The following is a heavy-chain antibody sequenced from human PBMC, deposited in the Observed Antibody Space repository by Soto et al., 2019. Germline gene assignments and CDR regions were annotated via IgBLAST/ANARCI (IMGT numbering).Heavy chain of an antibody. V-gene: IGHV3-30-3*01. CDR2: ISYDGSNK. D-gene: IGHD3-10*01. CDR3: ARIPGIKVWFDP. Sequence: QVQLVESGGGVVQPGRSLRLSCAASGFTFSSYAMHWVRQAPGKGLEWVAVISYDGSNKYYADSVKGRFTISRDNSKNMLYLQMNSLRAEDTAVYYCARIPGIKVWFDPWGQGTLVTVSS. J-gene: IGHJ5*02. CDR1: GFTFSSYA.